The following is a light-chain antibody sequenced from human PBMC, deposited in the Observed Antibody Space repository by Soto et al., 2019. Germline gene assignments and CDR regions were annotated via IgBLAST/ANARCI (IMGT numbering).Light chain of an antibody. CDR3: QQYAGSPLT. V-gene: IGKV3-20*01. Sequence: ENVLTQSPDTLSLSPGERAIISCRASQSVGNNYLGWFQQKPGRAPRLVIYSASNRATGVPDRFSGSGSGTDFTLTISRLEPEDFDVYYCQQYAGSPLTFGGGTKVEI. CDR2: SAS. CDR1: QSVGNNY. J-gene: IGKJ4*01.